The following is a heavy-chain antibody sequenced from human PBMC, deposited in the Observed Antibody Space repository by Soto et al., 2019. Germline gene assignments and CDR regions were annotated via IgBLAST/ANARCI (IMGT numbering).Heavy chain of an antibody. CDR2: IDWDDDK. CDR3: ARSITMVRGSRLQFDY. V-gene: IGHV2-70*11. J-gene: IGHJ4*02. Sequence: GSGPTLVNPTQTLTLTCTFSGFSLSTSGMCVSWIRQPPGKALEWLARIDWDDDKYYSTSLKTRLTISKDTSKNQVVLTMTNMDPVDTATYYCARSITMVRGSRLQFDYWGQGTLVTVSS. CDR1: GFSLSTSGMC. D-gene: IGHD3-10*01.